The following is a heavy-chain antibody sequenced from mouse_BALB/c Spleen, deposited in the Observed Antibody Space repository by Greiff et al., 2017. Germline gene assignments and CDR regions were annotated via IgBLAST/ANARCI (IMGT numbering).Heavy chain of an antibody. J-gene: IGHJ1*01. D-gene: IGHD2-1*01. CDR2: INPYNDGT. V-gene: IGHV1-14*01. CDR1: GYTFTSYV. CDR3: ARFGYGNYGGYFDV. Sequence: VQLQQSGPELVKPGASVKMSCKASGYTFTSYVMHWVKQKPGQGLEWIGYINPYNDGTKYNEKFKGKATLTSDKSSSTAYMELSSLTSEDSAVYYGARFGYGNYGGYFDVWGAGTTVTVSS.